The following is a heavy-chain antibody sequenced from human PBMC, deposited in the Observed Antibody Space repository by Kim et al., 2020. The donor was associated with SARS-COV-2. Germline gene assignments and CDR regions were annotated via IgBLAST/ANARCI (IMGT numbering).Heavy chain of an antibody. Sequence: GGSLRLSCVASVFFFDRVWMSWVRQAPGKGLEWIGRIKSKSDYETTDYGVPVRCRFTMSRDDSINTLFLEMKNLKGEYTATYYCLTVGVSDENPTHYWGQGTLVAVSS. CDR3: LTVGVSDENPTHY. CDR2: IKSKSDYETT. D-gene: IGHD1-1*01. CDR1: VFFFDRVW. J-gene: IGHJ4*02. V-gene: IGHV3-15*01.